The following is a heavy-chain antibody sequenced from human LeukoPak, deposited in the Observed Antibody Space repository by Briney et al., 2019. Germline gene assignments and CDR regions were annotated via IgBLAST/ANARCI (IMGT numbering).Heavy chain of an antibody. CDR3: ATVRRITGALLYMDV. Sequence: VKISCKFSGYTFTDYYMHWVQQAPGKGRECMGLVHPEDCETIYAEKFQGRVTITADTSTDTAYMELSSLRSEDTAVYYCATVRRITGALLYMDVWGKGTTVTVSS. D-gene: IGHD1-20*01. V-gene: IGHV1-69-2*01. J-gene: IGHJ6*03. CDR2: VHPEDCET. CDR1: GYTFTDYY.